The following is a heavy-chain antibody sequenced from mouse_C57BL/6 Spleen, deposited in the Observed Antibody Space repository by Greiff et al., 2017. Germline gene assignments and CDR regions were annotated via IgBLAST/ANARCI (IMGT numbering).Heavy chain of an antibody. J-gene: IGHJ1*03. CDR3: ARHAAQRYFDV. V-gene: IGHV5-6*02. CDR2: ISSGGSYT. CDR1: GFTFSSYG. Sequence: DVMLVESGGDLVKPGGSLKLSCAASGFTFSSYGMSWVRQTPDKRLEWVATISSGGSYTYYPDSVKGRFTISRDNAKNTLYLQMSSLKSEDTAMYYCARHAAQRYFDVWGTGTTVTVSS. D-gene: IGHD3-2*02.